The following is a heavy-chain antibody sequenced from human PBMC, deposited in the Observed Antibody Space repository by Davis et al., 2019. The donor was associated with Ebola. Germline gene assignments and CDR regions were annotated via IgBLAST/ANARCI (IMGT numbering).Heavy chain of an antibody. Sequence: PGGSLRLSCAASGFTFSDYYMSWIRQAPGKGLEWVSYISSSGSTIYYADSVKGRFTISRDNSKNMMYLQMDSLRAEDTAVYYCAKDLSPYFDYPDYYYGLDVWGQGTTVTVSS. V-gene: IGHV3-11*01. CDR2: ISSSGSTI. D-gene: IGHD3-9*01. CDR1: GFTFSDYY. J-gene: IGHJ6*02. CDR3: AKDLSPYFDYPDYYYGLDV.